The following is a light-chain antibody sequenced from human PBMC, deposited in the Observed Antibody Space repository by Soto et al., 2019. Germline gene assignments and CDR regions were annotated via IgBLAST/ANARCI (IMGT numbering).Light chain of an antibody. CDR2: DVS. J-gene: IGLJ1*01. CDR1: NNDIGAYNY. Sequence: QSVLTQPASVSGSPGQSITISCTGTNNDIGAYNYVSWYQQHPDKAPKVLISDVSSRPSGVSNRFSGSKSGNTASLTISGLQAEDEAAYYCSSYTGSSTLYVFGTGTKVTVL. V-gene: IGLV2-14*01. CDR3: SSYTGSSTLYV.